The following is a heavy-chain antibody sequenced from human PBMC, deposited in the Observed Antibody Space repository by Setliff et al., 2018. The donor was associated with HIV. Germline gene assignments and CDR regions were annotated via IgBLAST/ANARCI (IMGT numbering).Heavy chain of an antibody. J-gene: IGHJ5*02. CDR1: GYSINSDYY. CDR2: IFHSGST. Sequence: PSETLSLTCTVSGYSINSDYYWAWIRQPPGRGLESPGRGLQWIGHIFHSGSTYYNPSLQNRVSMSIDTSQNQFSLRLTSLTAADTAVYFSARLWLHYSDDIPKFAPWGQGILVTVSS. D-gene: IGHD1-26*01. V-gene: IGHV4-38-2*02. CDR3: ARLWLHYSDDIPKFAP.